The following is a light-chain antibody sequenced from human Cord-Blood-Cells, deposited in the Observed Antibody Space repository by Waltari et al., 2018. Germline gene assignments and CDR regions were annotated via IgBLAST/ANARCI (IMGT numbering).Light chain of an antibody. J-gene: IGLJ3*02. CDR2: DVS. Sequence: QSALTQPRSVSGSPGQSVTIHCTGTSRDVGGYNYVSWYHHPPGKAPKLMIYDVSKRPSGVPDRFSGSKSGNTASLTISGLQAEDEADYYCCSYAGSYTPWVFGGGTKLTVL. CDR3: CSYAGSYTPWV. V-gene: IGLV2-11*01. CDR1: SRDVGGYNY.